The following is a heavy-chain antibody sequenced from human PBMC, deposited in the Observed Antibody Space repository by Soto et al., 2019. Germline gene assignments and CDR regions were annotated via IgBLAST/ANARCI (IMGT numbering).Heavy chain of an antibody. CDR1: GGSISSYY. CDR2: IYYSGST. J-gene: IGHJ3*02. D-gene: IGHD3-3*01. V-gene: IGHV4-59*01. Sequence: PSETLSLTCTVSGGSISSYYWSWIRQPPGKGLEWIGYIYYSGSTNYNPSLKSRVTISVDTSKNQFSLKLSSVTAADTAVYYCAARITIFGVGLSAFDIRGQGTTVTVSS. CDR3: AARITIFGVGLSAFDI.